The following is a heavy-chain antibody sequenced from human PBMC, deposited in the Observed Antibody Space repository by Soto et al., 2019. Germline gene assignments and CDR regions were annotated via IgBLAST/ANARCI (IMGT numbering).Heavy chain of an antibody. Sequence: QIRLEQSGGEVKNPGASVKVSCKASGYSFSDYGISWVRQAPGQGLEWVGLISVYYGTTKYAPKFQGRVTMTADTSPNTDYMELRSLRADDTALYYCARGSDPRDIVLLQATMGTLDYWGQGTLVTVSS. D-gene: IGHD2-8*01. CDR3: ARGSDPRDIVLLQATMGTLDY. V-gene: IGHV1-18*01. CDR1: GYSFSDYG. CDR2: ISVYYGTT. J-gene: IGHJ4*02.